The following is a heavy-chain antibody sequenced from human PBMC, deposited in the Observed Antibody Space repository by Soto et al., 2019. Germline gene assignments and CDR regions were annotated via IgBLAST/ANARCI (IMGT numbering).Heavy chain of an antibody. V-gene: IGHV1-18*04. Sequence: QVQLVQSGVEVKKPGASVKVSCKASGYTFISHGISWVRQAPGQGLEWMGWISGKNGNPNYAQKLQGRVTLTTDTSTSTAYMELRSLRSDDTAVYYCARVSYSIVVDPDYGMDFWGQGTTVTVSS. D-gene: IGHD2-15*01. J-gene: IGHJ6*02. CDR3: ARVSYSIVVDPDYGMDF. CDR2: ISGKNGNP. CDR1: GYTFISHG.